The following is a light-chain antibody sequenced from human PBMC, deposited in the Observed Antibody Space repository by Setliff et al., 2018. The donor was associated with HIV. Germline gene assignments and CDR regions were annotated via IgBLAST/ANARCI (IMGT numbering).Light chain of an antibody. CDR2: EVG. J-gene: IGLJ1*01. CDR3: SSYTFSITFV. V-gene: IGLV2-18*02. CDR1: SSDVGLSNR. Sequence: QSVLTQPPSVSGSPGQSVTISSTGTSSDVGLSNRVSWYQQAPGRAPKLILYEVGTRHSGVPDRCSGSKSSNTASLTISGLQAEDGAVYYCSSYTFSITFVFGSGTKVTVL.